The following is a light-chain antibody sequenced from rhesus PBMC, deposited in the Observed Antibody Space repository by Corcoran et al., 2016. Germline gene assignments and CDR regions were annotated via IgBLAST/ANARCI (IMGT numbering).Light chain of an antibody. CDR2: EAS. V-gene: IGKV1S17*01. J-gene: IGKJ3*01. CDR3: QHYYSPPFT. Sequence: DIQMTQSPSSLSASVGDRVTITCRASQGITNDLAWYQQKPGETPKLLIYEASSLESGIPSRFSGRGSGTDFTLTISSLQPEDFATYYCQHYYSPPFTFGPGTKLDIK. CDR1: QGITND.